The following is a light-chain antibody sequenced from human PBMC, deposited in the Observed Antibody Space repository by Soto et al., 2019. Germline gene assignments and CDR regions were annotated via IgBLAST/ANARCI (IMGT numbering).Light chain of an antibody. Sequence: DIQMTQSPSTLSASVGDRVTITCRASQSISSWLAWYQQKTGKAPKLLIYKASSLESGVPSRFSGSGSGTEFTLTISILQPDDFATYYCQQYNSYWTFGQGTKVEIK. CDR2: KAS. V-gene: IGKV1-5*03. CDR3: QQYNSYWT. CDR1: QSISSW. J-gene: IGKJ1*01.